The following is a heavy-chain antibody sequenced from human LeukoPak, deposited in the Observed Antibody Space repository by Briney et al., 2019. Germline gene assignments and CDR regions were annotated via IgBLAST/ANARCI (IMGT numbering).Heavy chain of an antibody. D-gene: IGHD6-19*01. CDR1: GFTFSDYY. Sequence: PGGSLRLSCAASGFTFSDYYMSWVRQAPGKGLEWVSAISGSGGSTYYADSVKGRFTISRDNSKNTLYLQMNSLRAEDTAVYYCAKDDVIAVAGTFDYWGQGTLVTVSS. CDR2: ISGSGGST. J-gene: IGHJ4*02. V-gene: IGHV3-23*01. CDR3: AKDDVIAVAGTFDY.